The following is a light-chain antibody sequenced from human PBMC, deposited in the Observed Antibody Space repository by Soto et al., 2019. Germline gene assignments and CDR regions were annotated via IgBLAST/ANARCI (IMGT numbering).Light chain of an antibody. J-gene: IGKJ4*01. CDR3: QQYFSYPLT. V-gene: IGKV1-8*01. CDR1: QGTSSH. CDR2: TAS. Sequence: AIRMTQSPSSFSASTGDRVTITCRASQGTSSHLAWYQVKPGKAPRLLIYTASYLESGVPSRFSGSGSVTDFTLTISSLQSEDFAVYYCQQYFSYPLTFGGGTKVEIK.